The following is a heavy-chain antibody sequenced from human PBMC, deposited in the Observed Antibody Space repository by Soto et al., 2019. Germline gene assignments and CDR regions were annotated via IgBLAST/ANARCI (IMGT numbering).Heavy chain of an antibody. CDR3: ARAGVTPDFFDY. CDR2: FESGGSI. D-gene: IGHD2-21*02. Sequence: GGSLRLSCAASGFSVRTNYMSWVRQAPGKGLEWVSVFESGGSIYYADSVKGRFIISRDYARNTVDLQLNSLRADDTAVYYCARAGVTPDFFDYWGQGTLVTVSS. CDR1: GFSVRTNY. J-gene: IGHJ4*02. V-gene: IGHV3-53*01.